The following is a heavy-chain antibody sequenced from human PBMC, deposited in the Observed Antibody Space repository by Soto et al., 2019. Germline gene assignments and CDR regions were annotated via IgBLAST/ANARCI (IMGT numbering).Heavy chain of an antibody. V-gene: IGHV3-23*01. J-gene: IGHJ4*02. Sequence: SGGGLVQPGGSLRLSCAASGFMFSSYVMSWVRQAPGKGLEWVSGVSGSGSRTYYADSVKGRFSISRDNSRNTLYLQLNSLRAEDTAVYYCAVLTTVTDADYGGQGTLVTVPS. CDR1: GFMFSSYV. CDR3: AVLTTVTDADY. CDR2: VSGSGSRT. D-gene: IGHD4-17*01.